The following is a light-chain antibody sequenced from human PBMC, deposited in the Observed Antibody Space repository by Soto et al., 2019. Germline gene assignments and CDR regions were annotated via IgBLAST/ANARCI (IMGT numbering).Light chain of an antibody. CDR3: SSYTSSSTDV. Sequence: QSVLTQPASVSGSPGQSITISCTGTSSDVGGYNYVSWYQQHPGKAPKLMIYDVSNRPSGVSSCFSGSKSGNTASLTISGLQAEDEADYYCSSYTSSSTDVFGTGTKVTVL. V-gene: IGLV2-14*01. J-gene: IGLJ1*01. CDR1: SSDVGGYNY. CDR2: DVS.